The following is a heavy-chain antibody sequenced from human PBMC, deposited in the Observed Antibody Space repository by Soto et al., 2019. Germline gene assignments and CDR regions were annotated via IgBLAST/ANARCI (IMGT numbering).Heavy chain of an antibody. CDR1: GFSLSTSGVG. CDR2: IYWDDDK. J-gene: IGHJ5*02. D-gene: IGHD1-26*01. Sequence: QITLKESGPTLVKPTQTLTLTCTFSGFSLSTSGVGVRWIRQPPGKALEWLALIYWDDDKRYSPSLKSRLTITKDTSKNQVVLTMTNMDPVVTATYYCAHTGEVFSGSYIWFDPWGQGTLVTVSS. CDR3: AHTGEVFSGSYIWFDP. V-gene: IGHV2-5*02.